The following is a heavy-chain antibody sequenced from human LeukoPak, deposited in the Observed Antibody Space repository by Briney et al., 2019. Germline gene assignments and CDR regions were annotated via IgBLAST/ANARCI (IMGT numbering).Heavy chain of an antibody. CDR1: GYTFTSYY. Sequence: ASVKVSCKASGYTFTSYYMHWVRQAPGEGLEWMGIINPTGGSTSYAQKFQGRVTMTRDTSTSTAYMELSRLRSDDTAVYYCARDQRSSSSSFPLGYWGQGTLVTVSS. CDR3: ARDQRSSSSSFPLGY. J-gene: IGHJ4*02. V-gene: IGHV1-46*01. CDR2: INPTGGST. D-gene: IGHD6-6*01.